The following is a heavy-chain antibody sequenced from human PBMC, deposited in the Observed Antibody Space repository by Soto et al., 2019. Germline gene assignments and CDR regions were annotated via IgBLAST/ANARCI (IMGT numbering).Heavy chain of an antibody. CDR3: SRRTKVRTTHFSGCSWYFWFNP. J-gene: IGHJ5*02. CDR1: GGSINSNSYY. V-gene: IGHV4-39*01. CDR2: IYYSGST. Sequence: QLQLQESGPGLVKPSETLSLTCTVSGGSINSNSYYWGWIRQPPGKGLEWIGNIYYSGSTYYNPSLKRRGHIAVGTSKDQFFLKLSFVTAAGTAGYYWSRRTKVRTTHFSGCSWYFWFNPRGQGTLVTVSS. D-gene: IGHD2-15*01.